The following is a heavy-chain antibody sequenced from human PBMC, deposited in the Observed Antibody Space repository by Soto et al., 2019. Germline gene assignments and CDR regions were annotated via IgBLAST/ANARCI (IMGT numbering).Heavy chain of an antibody. V-gene: IGHV3-15*01. J-gene: IGHJ3*02. D-gene: IGHD2-2*01. CDR1: GFTFNDAW. CDR3: TTERCTGTNCYVKNAFDS. Sequence: GPLRLACSASGFTFNDAWMTWVRQAPGKGLEWVGLIKTKTDGVTTDYAAPVKGRFTISRDDSKNTVYLQMNSLKIEDTGVYYCTTERCTGTNCYVKNAFDSWGQGTMVTV. CDR2: IKTKTDGVTT.